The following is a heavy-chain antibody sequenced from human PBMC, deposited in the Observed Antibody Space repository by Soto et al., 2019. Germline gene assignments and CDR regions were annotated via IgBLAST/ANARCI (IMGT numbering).Heavy chain of an antibody. CDR1: GRSVSSGGYY. Sequence: PSETLSLTCTVSGRSVSSGGYYWTWIRQHPGRGLEWIGYIYHIGSPYYNPSLESRVTISLDTSKNQFSLNLTSVTAADTAIYYCVRDRALDSSGHWFDTWGQGTLVTSPQ. V-gene: IGHV4-31*03. D-gene: IGHD6-19*01. J-gene: IGHJ5*02. CDR3: VRDRALDSSGHWFDT. CDR2: IYHIGSP.